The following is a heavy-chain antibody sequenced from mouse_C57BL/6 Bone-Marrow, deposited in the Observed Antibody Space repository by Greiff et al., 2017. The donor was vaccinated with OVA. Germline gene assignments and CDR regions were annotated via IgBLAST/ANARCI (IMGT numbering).Heavy chain of an antibody. CDR2: IDPEDGET. D-gene: IGHD2-1*01. Sequence: VQLKESGAELVKPGASVKLSCTASGFNIKDYYMHWVKQRTEQGLEWIGRIDPEDGETKYAPKFQGKATITADTSSNTAYLQLSSLTSEDTAVYYCSRNPRSLYGNYPAWFAYWGQGTLVTVSA. CDR3: SRNPRSLYGNYPAWFAY. CDR1: GFNIKDYY. J-gene: IGHJ3*01. V-gene: IGHV14-2*01.